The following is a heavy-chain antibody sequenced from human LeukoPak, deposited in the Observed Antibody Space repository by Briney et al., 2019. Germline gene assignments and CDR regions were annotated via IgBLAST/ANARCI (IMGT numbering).Heavy chain of an antibody. Sequence: PGGSLRLSCVASGFTFSSYEMNWVRQAPGKGLEWVSYISSNDNTIHYADSVEGRFTISRDNAKTSLYLHMNSLRAEDTAVYYCARGLATTVTTGPYHFDSRGQGTLVTVSS. V-gene: IGHV3-48*03. D-gene: IGHD4-17*01. CDR2: ISSNDNTI. CDR3: ARGLATTVTTGPYHFDS. J-gene: IGHJ4*02. CDR1: GFTFSSYE.